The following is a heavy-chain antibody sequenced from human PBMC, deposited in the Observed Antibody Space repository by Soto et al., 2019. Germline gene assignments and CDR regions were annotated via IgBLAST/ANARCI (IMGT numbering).Heavy chain of an antibody. CDR1: GFTFSSRA. CDR3: ANRPGDPYYFDF. J-gene: IGHJ4*02. CDR2: ISNNGGTT. V-gene: IGHV3-23*01. Sequence: EVQLLESGGGLVQPGGSLRLSCAASGFTFSSRAMTWVRQTPGKGPEWVSSISNNGGTTYYADSVKGRFTISRDNSKNTLYLQMSSLRAEDTAIYYCANRPGDPYYFDFWGPGTLVTVSS.